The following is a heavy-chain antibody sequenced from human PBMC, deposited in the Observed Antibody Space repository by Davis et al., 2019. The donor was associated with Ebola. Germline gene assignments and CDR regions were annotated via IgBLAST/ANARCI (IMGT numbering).Heavy chain of an antibody. J-gene: IGHJ5*02. D-gene: IGHD6-13*01. CDR1: GGSFSGYY. V-gene: IGHV4-34*01. CDR2: INHSGST. Sequence: MPSETLSLTCAVYGGSFSGYYWSWIRQPPGKGLEWIGEINHSGSTNYNPSLKSRVTISVDTSKNQFSLKLSSVTAADTAVYYCAREGSDRSSYGRGGPNWFDPWGQGTLVTVSS. CDR3: AREGSDRSSYGRGGPNWFDP.